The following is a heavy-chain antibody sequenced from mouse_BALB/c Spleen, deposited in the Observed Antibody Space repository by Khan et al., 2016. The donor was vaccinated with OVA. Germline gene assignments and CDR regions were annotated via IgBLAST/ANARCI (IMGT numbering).Heavy chain of an antibody. V-gene: IGHV3-8*02. Sequence: EVQLQESGPSLVKPSQTLSLTCSVTGDSITSGFWNWIRKFPGNKFEYMGYVTYSGNTYYNPSLKSRISITRATTKSQYYRQLKSVTAEDTATDCGARSYGSWAMDYWGQGTSVTVSS. D-gene: IGHD1-1*01. CDR2: VTYSGNT. J-gene: IGHJ4*01. CDR1: GDSITSGF. CDR3: ARSYGSWAMDY.